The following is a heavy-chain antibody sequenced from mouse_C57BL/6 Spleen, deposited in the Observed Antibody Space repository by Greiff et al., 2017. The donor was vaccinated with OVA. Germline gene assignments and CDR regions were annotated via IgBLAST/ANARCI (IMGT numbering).Heavy chain of an antibody. J-gene: IGHJ2*01. D-gene: IGHD2-5*01. V-gene: IGHV5-6*01. CDR3: ARQGDYSNYCDY. CDR2: ISSGGSYT. Sequence: EVQRVESGGDLVKPGGSLKLSCAASGFTFSSYGMSWVRQTPDKRLEWVATISSGGSYTYYPDSVKGRVTISRDNAKNTLYLQMSSLKSEDTAMYYCARQGDYSNYCDYWGQGTTLTVSS. CDR1: GFTFSSYG.